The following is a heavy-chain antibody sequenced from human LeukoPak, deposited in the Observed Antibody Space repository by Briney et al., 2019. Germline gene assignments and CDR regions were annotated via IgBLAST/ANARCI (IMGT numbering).Heavy chain of an antibody. V-gene: IGHV3-48*03. D-gene: IGHD4-17*01. CDR2: ISSSGSTI. CDR3: ARDGDDDYGDMYYFDY. CDR1: GFTFSSYE. Sequence: PGGSLRLSCAASGFTFSSYEMNWVRQAPGKGLEWVSYISSSGSTIYYADSVKGRFTISRDNAKNSLYLQMNSLRAEDTAVYYCARDGDDDYGDMYYFDYWGQGTLVTVSS. J-gene: IGHJ4*02.